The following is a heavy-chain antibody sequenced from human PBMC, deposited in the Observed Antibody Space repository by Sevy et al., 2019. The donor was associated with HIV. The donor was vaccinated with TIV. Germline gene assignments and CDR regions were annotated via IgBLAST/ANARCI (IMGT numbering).Heavy chain of an antibody. D-gene: IGHD2-8*02. CDR2: IKSKADGGTI. CDR3: STDPIIVLLVTDGMDV. V-gene: IGHV3-15*01. Sequence: GGSLRLSCAASGFTFTYAWMSWVRQAPGKGLEWVGRIKSKADGGTIDYAAPVKGRFTISRDDSKNTAYLQMNSLKTEDTAVYYCSTDPIIVLLVTDGMDVWGQGTTVTVSS. J-gene: IGHJ6*02. CDR1: GFTFTYAW.